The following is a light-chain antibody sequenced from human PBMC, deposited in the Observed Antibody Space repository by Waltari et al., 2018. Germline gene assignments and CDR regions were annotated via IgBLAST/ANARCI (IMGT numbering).Light chain of an antibody. Sequence: EILLTQSPATLSFSPWARATLSCRASQSVRNYLAWYQQKPGQAPRLLIYDASNRAAGIPARFSGSGSGTDFTLCIRSLDPENCAVYYCQQRGKQFTFSPATKVDIK. CDR2: DAS. J-gene: IGKJ3*01. V-gene: IGKV3-11*01. CDR1: QSVRNY. CDR3: QQRGKQFT.